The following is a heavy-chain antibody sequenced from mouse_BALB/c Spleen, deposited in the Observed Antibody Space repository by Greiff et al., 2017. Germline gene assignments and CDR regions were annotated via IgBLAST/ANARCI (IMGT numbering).Heavy chain of an antibody. CDR3: ARSITTTTWFAY. V-gene: IGHV5-9-4*01. Sequence: EVKLMESGGGLVKPGGSLKLSCAASGFTFSSYAMSWVRQSPEKRLEWVAEISSGGSYTYYPDTVTGRFTISRDNAKNTLYLEMSSLRSEDTAMYYCARSITTTTWFAYWGQGTLVTVSA. CDR2: ISSGGSYT. J-gene: IGHJ3*01. CDR1: GFTFSSYA. D-gene: IGHD1-2*01.